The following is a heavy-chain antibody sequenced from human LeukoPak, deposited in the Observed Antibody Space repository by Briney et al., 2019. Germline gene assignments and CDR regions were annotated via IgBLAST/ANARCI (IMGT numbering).Heavy chain of an antibody. V-gene: IGHV3-23*01. Sequence: GGSLRLSRAASGFTFSSYAMSWVRQAPGKGLEWVSAISVSGGTTYYADSVKGRFTISRDNSKNTLYLQMNSLRAEDTAVYYCAKYSSSWYSFFDYWGQGTLVTVSS. CDR3: AKYSSSWYSFFDY. D-gene: IGHD6-13*01. J-gene: IGHJ4*02. CDR1: GFTFSSYA. CDR2: ISVSGGTT.